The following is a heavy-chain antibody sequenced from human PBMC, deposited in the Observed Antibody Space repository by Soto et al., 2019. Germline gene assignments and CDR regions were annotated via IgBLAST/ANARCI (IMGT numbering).Heavy chain of an antibody. V-gene: IGHV1-69*02. CDR2: IIPILGIA. D-gene: IGHD2-15*01. CDR1: GGTFSSYT. Sequence: QVQLVQSGAEVKKPGSSVKVSCKASGGTFSSYTISWVRQAPGQGLEWMGRIIPILGIANYAQKFQGRVTITADKSTSTAYMELSSLRSEDTAVYYCARAARGGNIYYFEYWGQGTLVTVSS. CDR3: ARAARGGNIYYFEY. J-gene: IGHJ4*02.